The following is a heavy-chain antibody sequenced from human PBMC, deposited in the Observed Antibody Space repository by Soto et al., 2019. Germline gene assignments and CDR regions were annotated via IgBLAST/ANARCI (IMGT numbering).Heavy chain of an antibody. CDR1: GFTFSSYA. V-gene: IGHV3-23*01. Sequence: EVQLLESGGGLVQPGGSLRLSCAASGFTFSSYAMSWVRQAPGKGLEWVSAISGSGGSTYYADSVKGRFTISRDNSKNTLYLQMNSLRAEDTAVYYCAKDLLIDMLTGYSRVLYDYWGQGTLVTVSS. CDR2: ISGSGGST. D-gene: IGHD3-9*01. J-gene: IGHJ4*02. CDR3: AKDLLIDMLTGYSRVLYDY.